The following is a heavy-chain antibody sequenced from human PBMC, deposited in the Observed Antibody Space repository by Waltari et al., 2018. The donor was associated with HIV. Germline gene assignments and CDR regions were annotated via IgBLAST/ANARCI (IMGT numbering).Heavy chain of an antibody. Sequence: QVQLVESGGGVVQPGTSLTLSCAVSGVTFRNFALHWVRQSTGKGLEWLAVFWSDGAEISYADSVKGRFTVSKDSSQKTLYLHLTSLRAEDTALYYCARGYSSSRWIPLYHWGRGTLVTVSS. CDR3: ARGYSSSRWIPLYH. J-gene: IGHJ4*02. D-gene: IGHD6-6*01. CDR1: GVTFRNFA. CDR2: FWSDGAEI. V-gene: IGHV3-33*01.